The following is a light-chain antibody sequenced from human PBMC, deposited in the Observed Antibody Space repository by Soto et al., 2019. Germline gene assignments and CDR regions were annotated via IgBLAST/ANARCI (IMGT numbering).Light chain of an antibody. V-gene: IGLV1-44*01. J-gene: IGLJ1*01. CDR2: SNN. Sequence: QLVLTQPPSASATPGQRVTISCSGSSSNIGSNTVNWYQQLPGTAPKLLIYSNNQRPSGVPDRFSGSKSGTSASLAISGLQSEDEADYYCAAWDDSLNGPGYVFGTGTKVTVL. CDR3: AAWDDSLNGPGYV. CDR1: SSNIGSNT.